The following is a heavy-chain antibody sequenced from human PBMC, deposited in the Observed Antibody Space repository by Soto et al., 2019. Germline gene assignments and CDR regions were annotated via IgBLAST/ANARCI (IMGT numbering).Heavy chain of an antibody. CDR2: ITPSGDAT. CDR1: GHSGHH. V-gene: IGHV1-46*01. CDR3: ARDSSSSTNSDVSDV. J-gene: IGHJ3*01. Sequence: QVLLVQSGAEVKEPGASVRVSCKASGHSGHHMHWVRQAPGQGLEWMGIITPSGDATDIAQRFQGRVTLTRDTSTSTVYMELSSLTSEDTAFYYCARDSSSSTNSDVSDVWGQGTLVTVSS. D-gene: IGHD7-27*01.